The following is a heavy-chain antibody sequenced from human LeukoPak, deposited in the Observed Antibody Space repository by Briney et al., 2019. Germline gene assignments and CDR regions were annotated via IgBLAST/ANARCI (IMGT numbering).Heavy chain of an antibody. Sequence: SETLSLTCTVSGGSISSYYWSWIRQPPGTGLEWIGYIYYSGSTNYNPSLKSRVTISVDTSKNQFSLKLSSVTAADTAVYYCASSWAVAGPGLLIADSFDYWGQGTLVTVSS. J-gene: IGHJ4*02. D-gene: IGHD6-19*01. CDR3: ASSWAVAGPGLLIADSFDY. CDR1: GGSISSYY. CDR2: IYYSGST. V-gene: IGHV4-59*01.